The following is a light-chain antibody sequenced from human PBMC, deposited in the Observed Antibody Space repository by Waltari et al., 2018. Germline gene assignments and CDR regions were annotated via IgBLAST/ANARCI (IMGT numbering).Light chain of an antibody. CDR2: EVS. V-gene: IGLV2-14*01. Sequence: QSALTQPASVSGSPGQSITISCPGTDSDVGSYDFVSWYQQHPSKAPPLNIYEVSNRPSGVSNRFSSSKSGNTASLTISGLQAEDEADYYRRPYTTSRAPGVFGTGTRVTVL. J-gene: IGLJ1*01. CDR1: DSDVGSYDF. CDR3: RPYTTSRAPGV.